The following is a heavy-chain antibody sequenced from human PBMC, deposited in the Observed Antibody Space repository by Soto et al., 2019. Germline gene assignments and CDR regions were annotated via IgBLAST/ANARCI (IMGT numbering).Heavy chain of an antibody. Sequence: GGSLRLSCAASGFTFSSYAMSWVRQAPGKGLEWVSAISGSGGSTYYADSVKGRFTISRDNSKNTLYLQMNSLRAEDTAVYYCAITMIVVVITNWGSYGMDVWGQGTTVTVSS. J-gene: IGHJ6*02. CDR2: ISGSGGST. CDR1: GFTFSSYA. CDR3: AITMIVVVITNWGSYGMDV. D-gene: IGHD3-22*01. V-gene: IGHV3-23*01.